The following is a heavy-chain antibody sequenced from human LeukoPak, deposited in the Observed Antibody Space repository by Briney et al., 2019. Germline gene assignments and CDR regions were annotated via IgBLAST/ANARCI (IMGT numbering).Heavy chain of an antibody. Sequence: GGSLRLSCAASGFTFSSYAMHWVRQAPGKGLEWVAVISYDGSNKYYADSVKGRFTISRDNARNSLYLQMNSLRAEDTAVYYCAKIHQVGATTSLFDDWGQGTLVTVSS. V-gene: IGHV3-30*04. J-gene: IGHJ4*02. CDR3: AKIHQVGATTSLFDD. CDR2: ISYDGSNK. CDR1: GFTFSSYA. D-gene: IGHD1-26*01.